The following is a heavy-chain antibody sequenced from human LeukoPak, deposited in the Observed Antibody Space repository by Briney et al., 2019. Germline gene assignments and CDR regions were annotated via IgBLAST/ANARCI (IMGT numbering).Heavy chain of an antibody. Sequence: GGSLRLSCAASGFTFSSYAMTWVRQAPGKGLDWVSAIGASGVDRYYADSVKGRFTISRDNSKNTLYLHMSSLGGEDTAIYFCAKRPRDSSGYYLGAFEVWGQGTTVTVSS. J-gene: IGHJ3*01. CDR3: AKRPRDSSGYYLGAFEV. CDR1: GFTFSSYA. D-gene: IGHD3-22*01. CDR2: IGASGVDR. V-gene: IGHV3-23*01.